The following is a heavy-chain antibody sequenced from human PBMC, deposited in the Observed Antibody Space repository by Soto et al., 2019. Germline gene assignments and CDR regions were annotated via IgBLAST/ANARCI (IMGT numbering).Heavy chain of an antibody. CDR2: IIPIFGTA. Sequence: SVKVSCKASGGTFSSYAISWVRQAPGQGLEWMGGIIPIFGTANYAQKFQGRVTITADESTSTAYMELSSLRSEDTAVYYCASYGGNSTANFDYWGQGTLVTVSS. J-gene: IGHJ4*02. V-gene: IGHV1-69*13. CDR3: ASYGGNSTANFDY. CDR1: GGTFSSYA. D-gene: IGHD4-17*01.